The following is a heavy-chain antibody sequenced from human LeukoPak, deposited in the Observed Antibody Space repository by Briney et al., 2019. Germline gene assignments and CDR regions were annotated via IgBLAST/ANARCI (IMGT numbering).Heavy chain of an antibody. Sequence: SETLSLTCTVCAGSTSSYYWSWIRKHPGKGLEWTGYIYYSGSTTYNPSLKSRVTISVDTSNDQLALKLSSVTAASTAVYYCARDGASYWYFDLWGRGTLVTVSS. CDR1: AGSTSSYY. CDR3: ARDGASYWYFDL. CDR2: IYYSGST. J-gene: IGHJ2*01. V-gene: IGHV4-59*01. D-gene: IGHD3-10*01.